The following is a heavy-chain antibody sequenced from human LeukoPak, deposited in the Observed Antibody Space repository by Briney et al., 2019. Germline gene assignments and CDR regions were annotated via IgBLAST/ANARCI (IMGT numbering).Heavy chain of an antibody. V-gene: IGHV4-59*01. D-gene: IGHD3-16*02. CDR3: ARVRSWYYGMDV. CDR2: IYYSGST. J-gene: IGHJ6*02. Sequence: SETLSLTCTVSGGSISYYYWSWIRQPPGKGLEWIGYIYYSGSTNYSSSLKSRVTISVDTSKNQFSLKLSSVTAADTAVYYCARVRSWYYGMDVWGQGITVTVSS. CDR1: GGSISYYY.